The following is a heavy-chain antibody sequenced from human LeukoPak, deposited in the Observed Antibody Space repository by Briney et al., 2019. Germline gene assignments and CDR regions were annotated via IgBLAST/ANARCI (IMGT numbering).Heavy chain of an antibody. CDR1: GFTLSSYE. D-gene: IGHD3-22*01. CDR2: ISSRGSTI. CDR3: ARALTPPYYYDSSSYYEDY. J-gene: IGHJ4*02. Sequence: GGSLRLSCAASGFTLSSYEMNWVRQAPGKGLEGFSYISSRGSTIYYGDSVKGRFTISRDNAKNSLYLQMNSLRAEDTAVYYCARALTPPYYYDSSSYYEDYWGQGTLVTVSS. V-gene: IGHV3-48*03.